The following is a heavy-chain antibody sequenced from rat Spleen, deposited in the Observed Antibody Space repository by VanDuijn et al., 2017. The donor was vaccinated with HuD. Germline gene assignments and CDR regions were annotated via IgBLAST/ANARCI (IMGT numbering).Heavy chain of an antibody. J-gene: IGHJ4*01. V-gene: IGHV2-63*01. D-gene: IGHD1-9*01. CDR1: GFSLTSYS. CDR2: MRFNGDT. CDR3: TRDGTTGIFAYVMDA. Sequence: QVQVKESGPGLVQPSQTLSLTCTVSGFSLTSYSVHWVRQPPGKGLEWMGRMRFNGDTSYNSVLKSRLSISRDTSKNQVFLKMNSLQTDDTGTYYCTRDGTTGIFAYVMDAWGQGASVTVSS.